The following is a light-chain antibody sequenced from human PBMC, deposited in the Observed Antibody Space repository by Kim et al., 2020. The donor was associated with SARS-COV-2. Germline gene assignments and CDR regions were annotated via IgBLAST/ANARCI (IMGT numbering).Light chain of an antibody. CDR3: QQYNSYSWT. J-gene: IGKJ1*01. V-gene: IGKV1-5*03. CDR1: QSISSW. CDR2: KAS. Sequence: ASVGDRVTITCRASQSISSWLAWYQQKPGKAPKLLIYKASSLESGVPSSFSGSGSGTKFTLSISSLQPDDFATYYCQQYNSYSWTFGQGTKVDIK.